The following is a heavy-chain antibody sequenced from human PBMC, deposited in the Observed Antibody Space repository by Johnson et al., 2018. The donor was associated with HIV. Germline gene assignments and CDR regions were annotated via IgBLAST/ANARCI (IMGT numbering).Heavy chain of an antibody. CDR2: IWYDGSNK. CDR3: AKVHIAARWSDAFDI. Sequence: VQLVESGGGVVQPGRSLRLSCAASGFTFSNYAMHWVRQAPGKGLEWVAVIWYDGSNKYYADSVKGGFTISGDHSKNTPSLQMNSLRAEDTAVYFCAKVHIAARWSDAFDIWGQGTMVIVSS. CDR1: GFTFSNYA. D-gene: IGHD6-6*01. V-gene: IGHV3-33*06. J-gene: IGHJ3*02.